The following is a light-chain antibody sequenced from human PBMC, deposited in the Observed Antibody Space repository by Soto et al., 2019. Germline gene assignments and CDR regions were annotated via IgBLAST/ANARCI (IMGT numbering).Light chain of an antibody. V-gene: IGLV1-51*01. Sequence: QSVLTQPPSVSAAPRQTVTISCSGSSSNIGNNYVSWYQQLPGTAPKLLIYDSNKRPSGIPDRFSGSKSGTSATLGITGLQTGDEADYYCGTWDSSLSAVVFGGGTKVTVL. J-gene: IGLJ2*01. CDR3: GTWDSSLSAVV. CDR2: DSN. CDR1: SSNIGNNY.